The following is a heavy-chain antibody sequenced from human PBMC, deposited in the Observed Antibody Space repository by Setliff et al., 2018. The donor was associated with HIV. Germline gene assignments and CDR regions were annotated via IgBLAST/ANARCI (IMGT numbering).Heavy chain of an antibody. CDR3: AKGYTWSVVGALDV. J-gene: IGHJ3*01. CDR1: GYTFSTYA. CDR2: INAGNGNT. D-gene: IGHD1-1*01. Sequence: ASVKVSCKASGYTFSTYAMHWVRQAPGQRLEWMGWINAGNGNTKYSQKFQGRVTITRDTSASTAYMELRSLTSDDTAMYYCAKGYTWSVVGALDVWGQGTRVTVSS. V-gene: IGHV1-3*01.